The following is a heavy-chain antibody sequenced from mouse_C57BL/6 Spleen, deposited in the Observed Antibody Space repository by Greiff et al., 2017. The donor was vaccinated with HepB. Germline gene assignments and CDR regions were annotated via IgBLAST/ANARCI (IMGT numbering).Heavy chain of an antibody. CDR1: GYTFTSYW. Sequence: VQLQQPGAELVRPGTSVKLSCKASGYTFTSYWMHWVKQRPGQGLEWIGVIDPSDSYTNYNQKFKGKATLTVDTSSSTAYMQLSSLTSEDSAVYYCAREAGEDYYGSSYYFDYWGQGTTLTVSS. J-gene: IGHJ2*01. CDR2: IDPSDSYT. D-gene: IGHD1-1*01. CDR3: AREAGEDYYGSSYYFDY. V-gene: IGHV1-59*01.